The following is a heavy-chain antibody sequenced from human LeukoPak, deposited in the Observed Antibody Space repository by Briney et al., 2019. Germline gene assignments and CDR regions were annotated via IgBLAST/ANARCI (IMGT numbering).Heavy chain of an antibody. V-gene: IGHV1-2*02. CDR3: ARADFIDAGPYLIGP. Sequence: ASVKVSCKTSGYSFTDYYIHWVRQAPGQGLEWMGWINTKSGRTSSARKFQGRVTMTRDPSVTTVYMDLAWLTSDDTAIYFRARADFIDAGPYLIGPWGQGTLVTVSS. D-gene: IGHD3-3*01. J-gene: IGHJ5*02. CDR2: INTKSGRT. CDR1: GYSFTDYY.